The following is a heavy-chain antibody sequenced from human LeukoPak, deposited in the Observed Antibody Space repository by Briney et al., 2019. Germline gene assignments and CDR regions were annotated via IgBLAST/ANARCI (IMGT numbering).Heavy chain of an antibody. CDR1: GYTFTSYG. V-gene: IGHV1-18*01. D-gene: IGHD3-10*01. J-gene: IGHJ4*02. Sequence: ASVKVSCKASGYTFTSYGISWVRQAPGQGLEWMGWISAYNGNTNYAQKLQGRVTMTTDTSTSTAYMELRSLRSDDTAVYYCARPRLSMVRGVEGVGYWGQGTLVTVSS. CDR2: ISAYNGNT. CDR3: ARPRLSMVRGVEGVGY.